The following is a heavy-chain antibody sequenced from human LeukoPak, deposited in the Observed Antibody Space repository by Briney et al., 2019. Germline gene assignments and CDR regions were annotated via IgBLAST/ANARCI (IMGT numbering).Heavy chain of an antibody. D-gene: IGHD6-13*01. CDR2: FYTSGST. J-gene: IGHJ4*02. Sequence: SETLSLTCTVSGGSISSYYWSWIRQPAGKGLEWIGRFYTSGSTKYNPSLKSRVTMSVDTSKNQFSLKLSSVTAADTAVYYCARRIIAAPYFDYWGQGTLDTVSS. V-gene: IGHV4-4*07. CDR3: ARRIIAAPYFDY. CDR1: GGSISSYY.